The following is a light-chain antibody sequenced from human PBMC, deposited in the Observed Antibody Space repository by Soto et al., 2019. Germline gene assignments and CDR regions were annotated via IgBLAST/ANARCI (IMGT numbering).Light chain of an antibody. CDR1: QRITTY. J-gene: IGKJ2*01. CDR2: TSG. CDR3: QQTYSTPYT. Sequence: IQMTQSPSSLSASVGDRVTITCRASQRITTYLNRYQQKPGEAPKLLISTSGTLQRGVPSRFSVSGSGTDFTLTITALRPEDFATYFCQQTYSTPYTFGQGTKLDIK. V-gene: IGKV1-39*01.